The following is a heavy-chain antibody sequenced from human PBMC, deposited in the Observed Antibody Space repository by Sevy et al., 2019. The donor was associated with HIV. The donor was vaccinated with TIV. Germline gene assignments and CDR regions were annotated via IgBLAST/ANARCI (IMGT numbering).Heavy chain of an antibody. D-gene: IGHD3-10*01. V-gene: IGHV3-23*01. Sequence: GESLKISCAASGFSFSSYAMSWVRQTPGKGLEWVSAISGSGGCTYYADSVKGRFTISRDNSKNTLYLQMNSLRAEDTAVYYCARGGFTMVRGVFDYWGQGTLVTVSS. J-gene: IGHJ4*02. CDR1: GFSFSSYA. CDR2: ISGSGGCT. CDR3: ARGGFTMVRGVFDY.